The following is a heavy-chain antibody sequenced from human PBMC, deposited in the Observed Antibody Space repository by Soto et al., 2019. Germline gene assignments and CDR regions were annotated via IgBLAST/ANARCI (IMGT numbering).Heavy chain of an antibody. J-gene: IGHJ3*02. CDR3: ARGGALTPDAFDI. D-gene: IGHD3-9*01. CDR2: IYYSGST. Sequence: QVQLQESGPGLVKPSQTLSLTCTVSGGSISSGGYYWSWIRQHPGKGLEWIGYIYYSGSTYYNPSLKSRVPISVDTSKNQFSMKLSSVTAADTAVYYCARGGALTPDAFDIWGQGTMVTVSS. CDR1: GGSISSGGYY. V-gene: IGHV4-31*03.